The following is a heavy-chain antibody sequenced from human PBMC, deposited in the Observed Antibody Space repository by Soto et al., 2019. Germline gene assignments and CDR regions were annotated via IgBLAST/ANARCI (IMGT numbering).Heavy chain of an antibody. V-gene: IGHV3-21*06. CDR3: ARAHEVAWFDS. CDR2: ITNRGTHT. J-gene: IGHJ5*01. Sequence: PGGSLGLSCAASGVSFSSYTMNWVRQAPGKGLQWVASITNRGTHTYSADSVKGRFTISRDNDKNSLYLQMNNLRAEDTATYYCARAHEVAWFDSWGLGTLVTVPS. D-gene: IGHD2-15*01. CDR1: GVSFSSYT.